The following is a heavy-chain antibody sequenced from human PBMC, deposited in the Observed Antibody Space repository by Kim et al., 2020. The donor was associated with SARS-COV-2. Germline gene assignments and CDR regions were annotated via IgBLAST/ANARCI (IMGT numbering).Heavy chain of an antibody. Sequence: GGSLRLSCAASGFTFSSFAMNWVRQVPGKGLEWVSVITADSSIIYYADSVKGRFTIFRDNSENRLYLHMNSLRVEDTALYYCAKDRASDGGYSLDYWGQGALVTVSS. J-gene: IGHJ4*02. CDR3: AKDRASDGGYSLDY. CDR2: ITADSSII. V-gene: IGHV3-23*03. CDR1: GFTFSSFA. D-gene: IGHD5-12*01.